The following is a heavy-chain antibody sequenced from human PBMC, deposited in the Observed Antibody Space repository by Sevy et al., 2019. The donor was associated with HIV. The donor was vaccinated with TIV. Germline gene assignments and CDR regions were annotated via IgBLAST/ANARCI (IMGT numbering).Heavy chain of an antibody. Sequence: GGSLRLSCAASGFTFSSYGMHWVRQAPGKGLEWVAFIRYDGSNKYYADSVKGRFTISRDNSKNTLYLQMNSLRAEDTAVYYCAKDGQWELLDYYYYYMDVWGKGTTVTVSS. CDR1: GFTFSSYG. J-gene: IGHJ6*03. V-gene: IGHV3-30*02. CDR2: IRYDGSNK. D-gene: IGHD1-26*01. CDR3: AKDGQWELLDYYYYYMDV.